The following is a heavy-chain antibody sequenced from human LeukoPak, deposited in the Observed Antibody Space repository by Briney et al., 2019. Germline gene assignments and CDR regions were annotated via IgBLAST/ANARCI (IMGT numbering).Heavy chain of an antibody. CDR2: IHYSGGN. J-gene: IGHJ5*01. D-gene: IGHD2-15*01. CDR1: GDSISSFY. Sequence: SETLSLTCSVSGDSISSFYWNWIRQPPGRGLEWIGNIHYSGGNIYNPSLKSRVTISIDTSRKQFFLKLSSVTAADTAVYYCVLAPNSNWFDFWGQGTLVTVSS. CDR3: VLAPNSNWFDF. V-gene: IGHV4-59*12.